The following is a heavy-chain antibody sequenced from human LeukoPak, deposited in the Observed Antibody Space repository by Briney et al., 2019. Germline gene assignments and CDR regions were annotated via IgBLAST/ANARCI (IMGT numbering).Heavy chain of an antibody. J-gene: IGHJ4*02. CDR1: GFTFSSYE. V-gene: IGHV3-48*03. CDR3: AKDIRDTLWFGESRPLDY. Sequence: GGSLRLSCAASGFTFSSYEMNWVRQAPGKGLEWVSYISSSSSTIYYADSVKGRFTISRDNAKNSLYLQMNSLRAEDTAVYYCAKDIRDTLWFGESRPLDYWGQGTLVTVSS. CDR2: ISSSSSTI. D-gene: IGHD3-10*01.